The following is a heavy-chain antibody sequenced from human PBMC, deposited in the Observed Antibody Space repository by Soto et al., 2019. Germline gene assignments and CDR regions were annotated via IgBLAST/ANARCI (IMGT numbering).Heavy chain of an antibody. CDR1: GGTFSSYA. Sequence: VASVKVSCKASGGTFSSYAISRVRQAPGQGLEWMGGIIPIFGTANYAQKFQGRVTITADKSTSTAYMELSSLRSEDTAVYYCARHIAAALYYYYYYGMDVWGQGTTVTVSS. CDR3: ARHIAAALYYYYYYGMDV. D-gene: IGHD6-13*01. J-gene: IGHJ6*02. CDR2: IIPIFGTA. V-gene: IGHV1-69*06.